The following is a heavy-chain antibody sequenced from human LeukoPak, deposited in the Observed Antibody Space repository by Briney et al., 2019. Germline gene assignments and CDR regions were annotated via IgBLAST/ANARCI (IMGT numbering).Heavy chain of an antibody. J-gene: IGHJ3*02. D-gene: IGHD3-10*01. V-gene: IGHV4-61*01. Sequence: SETLSLTCTVSGGSISSSYYYWSWIRQPPGKGLEWIGYIYYSGSTNYNPSLKSRVTISVDTSKNQFSLKLSSVTAADTAVYYCARDRDEGAFDIWGQGTMVTVSS. CDR3: ARDRDEGAFDI. CDR2: IYYSGST. CDR1: GGSISSSYYY.